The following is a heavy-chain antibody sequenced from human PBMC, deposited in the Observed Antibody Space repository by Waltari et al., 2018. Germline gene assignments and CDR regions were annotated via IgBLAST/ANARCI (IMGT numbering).Heavy chain of an antibody. Sequence: QVQLQQWGAGLLKPSETLSLTCSVSGASFSSYYWGGVRHVPGKGLEWIGQIRHPGNTHYNSSLQSRVAISIDTSRNQFSLRVFSVTAADTCLYFCTRGGNYDFWSHSPFVDPWGQGTQVTVSS. CDR2: IRHPGNT. CDR1: GASFSSYY. V-gene: IGHV4-34*01. D-gene: IGHD3-3*01. CDR3: TRGGNYDFWSHSPFVDP. J-gene: IGHJ5*02.